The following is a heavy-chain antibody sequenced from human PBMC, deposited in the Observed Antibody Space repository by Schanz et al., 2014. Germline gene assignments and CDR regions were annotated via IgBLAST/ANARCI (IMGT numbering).Heavy chain of an antibody. Sequence: QVQLVQSGAEVKEPGASVKVSCKASGYTFRHYGISWLRQAPGQGLEWMGWIDPNSGGTNYAQKFQGRVTMTSDTSITTVYMEVNSLTSDDTAVFYCARVYRWQHILGHFDSWGQGSLVTVSS. J-gene: IGHJ4*02. CDR3: ARVYRWQHILGHFDS. V-gene: IGHV1-2*02. D-gene: IGHD6-13*01. CDR1: GYTFRHYG. CDR2: IDPNSGGT.